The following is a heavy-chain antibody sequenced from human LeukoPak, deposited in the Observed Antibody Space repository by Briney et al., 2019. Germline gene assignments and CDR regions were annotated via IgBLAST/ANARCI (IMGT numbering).Heavy chain of an antibody. CDR3: AKDRGIVVVPTLFDY. CDR2: ISGSGGTT. CDR1: GFTFSGST. Sequence: PPGGSLRLSCAASGFTFSGSTMSWVRQAPGKGLESVSGISGSGGTTRHADSVKGRSTISRDNSKNTLYLQMNSLRAEDTAVYYCAKDRGIVVVPTLFDYWGQGTLVTVSS. D-gene: IGHD2-2*01. V-gene: IGHV3-23*01. J-gene: IGHJ4*02.